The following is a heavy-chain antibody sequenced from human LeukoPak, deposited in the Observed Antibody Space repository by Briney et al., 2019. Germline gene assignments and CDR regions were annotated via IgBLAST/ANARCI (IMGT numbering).Heavy chain of an antibody. J-gene: IGHJ4*02. Sequence: SETLSLTCTVSGGSISSGDYYWSWIRQPPGKGLEWIGYIYYSGSTYYNPSLKSRVTISVDTSKNQFSLKLSSVTAADTAAYYCASTNYGSGSYYIIPPFDYWGQGTLVTVSS. D-gene: IGHD3-10*01. CDR1: GGSISSGDYY. CDR3: ASTNYGSGSYYIIPPFDY. V-gene: IGHV4-30-4*01. CDR2: IYYSGST.